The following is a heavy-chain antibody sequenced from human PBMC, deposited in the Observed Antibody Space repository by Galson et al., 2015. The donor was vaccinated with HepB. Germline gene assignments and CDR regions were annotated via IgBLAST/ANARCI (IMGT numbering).Heavy chain of an antibody. J-gene: IGHJ3*01. CDR1: GYTFIDHY. Sequence: SVKVSCKASGYTFIDHYMHWVRQAPGQGLEWMGWINPNRGGTNYPDKFQGRVTLTRDTSINTAHMELRSLRSDDTAVYFCARGSRAKWGWDDAFDLWGQGTMVTVSS. CDR3: ARGSRAKWGWDDAFDL. V-gene: IGHV1-2*02. CDR2: INPNRGGT. D-gene: IGHD7-27*01.